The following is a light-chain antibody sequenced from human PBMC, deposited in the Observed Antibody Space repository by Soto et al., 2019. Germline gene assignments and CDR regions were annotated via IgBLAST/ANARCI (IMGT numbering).Light chain of an antibody. J-gene: IGLJ2*01. Sequence: QSVLTQPPSVSGAPGQRVTISCTGSSSNIGAGYDVHWYQQLPGTAPKLLIYGNSNRPSGVPDRFSGSKSGTSASLAITGVQGEDGADYYCQSYDSSLSVVFGGGTKVTVL. CDR2: GNS. CDR3: QSYDSSLSVV. CDR1: SSNIGAGYD. V-gene: IGLV1-40*01.